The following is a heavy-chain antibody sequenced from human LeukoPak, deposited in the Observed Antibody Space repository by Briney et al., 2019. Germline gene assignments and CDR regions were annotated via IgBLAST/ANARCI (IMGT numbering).Heavy chain of an antibody. Sequence: GGSLRLSCAASGFTFDDYAMHWVRQAPGKGLEWVSGISWNSGSIDYADSVKGRFTISRDNAKNSLYLQVNSLRAEDTALYYCAKGTLVFSYAASAFDIWGQGTMVTVSS. CDR3: AKGTLVFSYAASAFDI. CDR1: GFTFDDYA. J-gene: IGHJ3*02. D-gene: IGHD3-16*01. V-gene: IGHV3-9*01. CDR2: ISWNSGSI.